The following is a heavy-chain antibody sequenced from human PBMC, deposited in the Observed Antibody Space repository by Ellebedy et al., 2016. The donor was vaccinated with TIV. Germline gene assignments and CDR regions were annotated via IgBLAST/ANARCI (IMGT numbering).Heavy chain of an antibody. CDR2: IKQDGSEK. Sequence: GGSLRLXXAASGFTFSSYWMTWVRQAPGKELEWVANIKQDGSEKYYVDSVKGRFTISRDNAKNSLYLQMNSLRVEDTAVYYCARGKGVDYWGQGTLVTVSS. CDR1: GFTFSSYW. V-gene: IGHV3-7*01. J-gene: IGHJ4*02. CDR3: ARGKGVDY.